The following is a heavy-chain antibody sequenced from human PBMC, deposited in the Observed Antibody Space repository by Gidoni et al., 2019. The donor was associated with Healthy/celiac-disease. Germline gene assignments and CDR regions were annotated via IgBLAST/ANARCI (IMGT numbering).Heavy chain of an antibody. D-gene: IGHD6-19*01. CDR1: GFTFSSYG. J-gene: IGHJ4*02. V-gene: IGHV3-33*01. CDR3: AREVAVAGIDY. Sequence: QVQLVESGGGVVQPGRSLILSCAASGFTFSSYGMHCVRQAPGKGLEWVAVIWYDGSNKYYADAVKGRFTISRDNSKNTLYLQMNSLRAEDTAVYYCAREVAVAGIDYWGQGTLVTVSS. CDR2: IWYDGSNK.